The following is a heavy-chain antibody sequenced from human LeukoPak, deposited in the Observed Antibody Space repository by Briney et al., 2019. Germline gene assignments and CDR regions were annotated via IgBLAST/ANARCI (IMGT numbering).Heavy chain of an antibody. J-gene: IGHJ4*02. V-gene: IGHV4-39*01. Sequence: SETLSLTCTVSGGSISSSSYYWGWLRQPPGKGLEWIGSIYYSGSTYYNPSLKSRVTISVDTSKNQFSLKLSSVTAADTAVYYCARALWFGEPWGQGTLVTVSS. CDR3: ARALWFGEP. CDR1: GGSISSSSYY. CDR2: IYYSGST. D-gene: IGHD3-10*01.